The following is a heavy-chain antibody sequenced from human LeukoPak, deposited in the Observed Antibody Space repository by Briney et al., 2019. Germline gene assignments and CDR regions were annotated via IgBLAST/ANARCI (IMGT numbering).Heavy chain of an antibody. CDR1: GFTFSSYN. CDR3: VRKSSSPPETPLDY. Sequence: GGSLRLSCAASGFTFSSYNMNWVRQAPGKGLEWVSSISDSTTYTYYADSVKGRFTISRENARNFLYLQMNSLRAEDTAVYYCVRKSSSPPETPLDYWGQGTLVTVSS. J-gene: IGHJ4*02. CDR2: ISDSTTYT. V-gene: IGHV3-21*06. D-gene: IGHD1-14*01.